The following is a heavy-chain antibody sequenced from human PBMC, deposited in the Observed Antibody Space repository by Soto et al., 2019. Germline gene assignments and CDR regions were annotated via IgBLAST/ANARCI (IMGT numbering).Heavy chain of an antibody. D-gene: IGHD3-3*01. CDR1: GGTFSSDA. CDR2: IIPIFGTA. J-gene: IGHJ3*01. CDR3: PGDQGGRGGAKVLEF. V-gene: IGHV1-69*13. Sequence: GASLKVSCKAPGGTFSSDAISWVRQAPGQGLEWMGGIIPIFGTANYAQKFQGRVTITADESTSTAYMKLSSLRSEDTAVFFCPGDQGGRGGAKVLEFWGKGTLVTGS.